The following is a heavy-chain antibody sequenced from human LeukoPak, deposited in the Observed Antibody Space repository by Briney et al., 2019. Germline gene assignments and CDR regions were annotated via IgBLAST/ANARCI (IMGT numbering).Heavy chain of an antibody. CDR3: VRGTGY. CDR2: ISSNGDNT. V-gene: IGHV3-64D*06. J-gene: IGHJ4*02. CDR1: GFTFSTYV. Sequence: GGSLRLSCSVSGFTFSTYVMHWVRQAPGKGLEYVSAISSNGDNTYYADSVKGRFTTSRDNSKNTLYLQMNSLRADDTAVYYCVRGTGYWGQGTLVTVSS.